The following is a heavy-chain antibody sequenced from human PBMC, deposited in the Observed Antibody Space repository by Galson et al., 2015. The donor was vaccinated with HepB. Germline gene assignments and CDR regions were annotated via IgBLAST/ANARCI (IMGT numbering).Heavy chain of an antibody. V-gene: IGHV1-58*01. Sequence: SVKVSCKASGFSFTTSVVQWVRQARGQRLEWIGLIVVGGGNTNFAQKFQERVTIARDMSTITAYMELRGLRSEDTAVYYCAARQDGGLDAFDIWGQGTVVIVSS. J-gene: IGHJ3*02. CDR3: AARQDGGLDAFDI. D-gene: IGHD3-16*01. CDR2: IVVGGGNT. CDR1: GFSFTTSV.